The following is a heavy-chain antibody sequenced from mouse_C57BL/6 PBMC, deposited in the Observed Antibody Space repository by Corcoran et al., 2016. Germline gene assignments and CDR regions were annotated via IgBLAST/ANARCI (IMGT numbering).Heavy chain of an antibody. CDR1: GYTFTTYG. Sequence: QIQLVQSGPELKKPGVTVKISCQASGYTFTTYGMSWVKQAPGKGLKWKGWINTYSGVPTYADDFKGRFAFSLETSASTAYLSINNLKDEDTATYFCARWGYYGSSWFAYCGQGTLVTVSA. CDR3: ARWGYYGSSWFAY. V-gene: IGHV9-3*01. J-gene: IGHJ3*01. CDR2: INTYSGVP. D-gene: IGHD1-1*01.